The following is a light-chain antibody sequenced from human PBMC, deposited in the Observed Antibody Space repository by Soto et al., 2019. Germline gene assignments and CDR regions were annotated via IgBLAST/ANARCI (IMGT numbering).Light chain of an antibody. V-gene: IGLV7-46*01. Sequence: QAVVTQAPSLTVSPGETVTLTCASSSGAVTSGHYSYWYQQKPGQAPRALIYHTSNKHSWTPARFSGSLYGGKAALTLPGAQPEDEAEYHCLLFYSSTEVFGGGTKLTVL. CDR3: LLFYSSTEV. J-gene: IGLJ2*01. CDR2: HTS. CDR1: SGAVTSGHY.